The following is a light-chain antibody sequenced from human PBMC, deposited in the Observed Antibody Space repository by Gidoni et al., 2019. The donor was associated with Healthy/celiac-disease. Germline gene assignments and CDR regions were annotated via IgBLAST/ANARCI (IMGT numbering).Light chain of an antibody. CDR1: QSISSY. V-gene: IGKV1-39*01. CDR2: AAS. J-gene: IGKJ2*01. Sequence: QMTQSPSSLSASVGDRVTITCRASQSISSYLNWYQQKPGKAPKLLIYAASSLRSGVPSRFSGSGSGTDFTLTISSLQPEDFATYYCQQSYSTPPYTFGQGTKLEIK. CDR3: QQSYSTPPYT.